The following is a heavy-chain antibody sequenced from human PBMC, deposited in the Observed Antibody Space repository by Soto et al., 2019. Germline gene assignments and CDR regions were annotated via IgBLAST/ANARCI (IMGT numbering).Heavy chain of an antibody. CDR3: ARDRAAVAGGHILKNWFDP. J-gene: IGHJ5*02. Sequence: SQTLSLTCAISGDSVSSNSAAWNWIRQSPSRGLEWLGRTYYRSKWYNDYAVSVKSRITINPDTSKNQFSLQLNSVTPGDTAVYYCARDRAAVAGGHILKNWFDPWGQGTLVTVSS. D-gene: IGHD6-19*01. CDR2: TYYRSKWYN. V-gene: IGHV6-1*01. CDR1: GDSVSSNSAA.